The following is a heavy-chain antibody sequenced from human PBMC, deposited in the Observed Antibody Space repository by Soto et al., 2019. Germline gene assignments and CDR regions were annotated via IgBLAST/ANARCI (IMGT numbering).Heavy chain of an antibody. CDR2: INGGNGDT. J-gene: IGHJ4*02. CDR1: GYTFTGYA. Sequence: ASVKVPCKASGYTFTGYAIHWVRQAPGQRLEWMGWINGGNGDTKYSQKFQGRVTITRDTSASTAYMELTSLGSEDTAVYHCARGYCSSTSCQYYFDYWGQGTLVTVSS. CDR3: ARGYCSSTSCQYYFDY. D-gene: IGHD2-2*01. V-gene: IGHV1-3*01.